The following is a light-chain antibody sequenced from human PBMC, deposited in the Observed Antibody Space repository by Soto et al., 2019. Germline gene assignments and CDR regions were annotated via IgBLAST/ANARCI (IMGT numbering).Light chain of an antibody. Sequence: EIVMTQSPPTLSVSPGEIATLSCRASQSVSSNLAWYQQKPGQAPRLLIYDASNRATGIPARFSGSGSGTDVTLTISRLEPEDLAVYYCQQFGSSVTFGHGTRLE. V-gene: IGKV3-20*01. CDR3: QQFGSSVT. J-gene: IGKJ5*01. CDR1: QSVSSN. CDR2: DAS.